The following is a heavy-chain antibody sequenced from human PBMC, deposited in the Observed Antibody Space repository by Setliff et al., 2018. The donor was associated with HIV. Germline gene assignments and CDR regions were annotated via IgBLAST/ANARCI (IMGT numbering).Heavy chain of an antibody. Sequence: ASVKVSCKASGYTFSSYGISWVRQAPGQGVEWMGWISAYNGNTNCAQKLQGRVTMTTDTATSTAYMEVRSLRSDDTAVYYCARTDYGGNSGGNYFDYWGQGSLVTVSS. CDR2: ISAYNGNT. V-gene: IGHV1-18*01. CDR3: ARTDYGGNSGGNYFDY. CDR1: GYTFSSYG. J-gene: IGHJ4*02. D-gene: IGHD4-17*01.